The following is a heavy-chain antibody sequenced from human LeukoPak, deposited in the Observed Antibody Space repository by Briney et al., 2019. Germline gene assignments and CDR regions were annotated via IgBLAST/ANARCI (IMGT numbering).Heavy chain of an antibody. V-gene: IGHV3-21*04. J-gene: IGHJ6*02. D-gene: IGHD2-21*01. Sequence: PGGSLRLSCAASGFAFSSYSMNWVRQAPGKGLEWVSSISSSSSYIYYADSVKGRFTISRDNAKNSLYLQMNSLRAEDTAVYYCAKGLLRYYYYGMDVWGQGTTVTVSS. CDR1: GFAFSSYS. CDR2: ISSSSSYI. CDR3: AKGLLRYYYYGMDV.